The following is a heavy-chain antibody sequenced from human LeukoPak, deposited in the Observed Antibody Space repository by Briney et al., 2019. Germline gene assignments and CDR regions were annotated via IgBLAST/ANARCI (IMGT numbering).Heavy chain of an antibody. J-gene: IGHJ3*02. V-gene: IGHV3-33*01. Sequence: AGGSLRLSCAASGFTFSTYGMHWVRQAPGKGLEWVAVIWYDGSDKYYADSVKGRFTISRDNSKNTLYLQMNSLRAEDTAVYFCARDRGGYNYRRHAFDIWGQGTMVTVSS. CDR1: GFTFSTYG. CDR2: IWYDGSDK. CDR3: ARDRGGYNYRRHAFDI. D-gene: IGHD5-12*01.